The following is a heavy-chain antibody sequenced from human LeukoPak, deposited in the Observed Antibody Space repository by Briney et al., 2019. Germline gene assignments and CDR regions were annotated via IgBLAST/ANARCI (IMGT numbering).Heavy chain of an antibody. CDR1: GFTFSKYW. D-gene: IGHD6-19*01. V-gene: IGHV3-74*01. Sequence: GGSLRLSCAASGFTFSKYWMLWVRQAPGKGLESVSRINTDGTVTTYADSVRGRFTVSRDNADNTMFLQMNSVRDEDTAVYYCATKQWLAPPPDSWGQGTPVTVSS. CDR3: ATKQWLAPPPDS. CDR2: INTDGTVT. J-gene: IGHJ4*02.